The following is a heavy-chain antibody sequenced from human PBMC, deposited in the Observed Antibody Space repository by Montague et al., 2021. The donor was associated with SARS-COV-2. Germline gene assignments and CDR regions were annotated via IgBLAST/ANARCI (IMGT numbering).Heavy chain of an antibody. Sequence: SETLSLTCAVYGGSFSGYYCSWIRQPPGKGLEWIGEINHSGSTNYNPSLKSQVTISVDTSKNQFSLKLSSVTAADTAVYYCTREGYQVLWSDYYYYGMDVWGQGTTVTVSS. CDR3: TREGYQVLWSDYYYYGMDV. D-gene: IGHD2-2*01. J-gene: IGHJ6*02. V-gene: IGHV4-34*01. CDR2: INHSGST. CDR1: GGSFSGYY.